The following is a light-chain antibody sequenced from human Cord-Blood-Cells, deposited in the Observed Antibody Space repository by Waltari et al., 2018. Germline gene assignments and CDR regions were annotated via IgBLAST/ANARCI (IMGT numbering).Light chain of an antibody. CDR1: QSVSSN. CDR2: GAS. Sequence: EIVMTQSPATLSVSPGERATLSCRASQSVSSNLAWYQQKPGQAPRLLIYGASTRATGIPARFSGSGSGTEFTLTISSLQSEDFAVYYCQQYSNWPTTSDYTFGQGTKLEIK. V-gene: IGKV3-15*01. J-gene: IGKJ2*01. CDR3: QQYSNWPTTSDYT.